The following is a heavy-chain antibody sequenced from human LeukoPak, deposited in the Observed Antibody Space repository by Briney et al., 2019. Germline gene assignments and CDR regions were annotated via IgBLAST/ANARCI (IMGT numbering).Heavy chain of an antibody. D-gene: IGHD2-15*01. CDR1: GFTFSAYA. V-gene: IGHV3-23*01. J-gene: IGHJ4*02. CDR3: AKGPLYCSGTSCYSVDY. CDR2: ISRSSNNT. Sequence: GGSLRLSCAASGFTFSAYAMTWVRQAPGKGLEWVSTISRSSNNTYYADSVKGRFTISRDNSRTTLSLQMNSLRGDDTAVYYSAKGPLYCSGTSCYSVDYWGQGTLVTVSS.